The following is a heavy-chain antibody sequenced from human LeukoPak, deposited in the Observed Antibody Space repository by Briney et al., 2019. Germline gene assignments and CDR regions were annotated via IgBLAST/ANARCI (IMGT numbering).Heavy chain of an antibody. D-gene: IGHD2-15*01. Sequence: GRSLRLSCAASGFSFSNYVMYWVRQAPRKGLEWVAVLSYDGNNKYYADSVKGRFTISRDNSKNTLYLQMSSLRGEDTAVYYCAKGLQVAEPPDYWGQGILVTVSS. CDR1: GFSFSNYV. CDR3: AKGLQVAEPPDY. V-gene: IGHV3-30*18. J-gene: IGHJ4*02. CDR2: LSYDGNNK.